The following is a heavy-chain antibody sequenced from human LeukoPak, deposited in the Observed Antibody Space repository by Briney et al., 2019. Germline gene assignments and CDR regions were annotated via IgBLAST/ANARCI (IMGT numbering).Heavy chain of an antibody. CDR2: INHSGST. CDR1: GGSFSGYY. V-gene: IGHV4-34*01. J-gene: IGHJ4*02. CDR3: ARSRGYSYGLRY. Sequence: PSETLSLTCAVYGGSFSGYYWSWIRQPPGKGLERIGEINHSGSTNYNPSLKSRVTISVDTSKNQFSLKLSSVTAADTAVYYCARSRGYSYGLRYWGQGTLVTVSS. D-gene: IGHD5-18*01.